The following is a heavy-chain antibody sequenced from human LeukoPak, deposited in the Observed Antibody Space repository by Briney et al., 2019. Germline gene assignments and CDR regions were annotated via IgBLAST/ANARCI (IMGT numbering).Heavy chain of an antibody. CDR2: ISSNSNYI. CDR3: ARDLDYFDTGDDPNNY. J-gene: IGHJ4*02. CDR1: GFTFSSYN. V-gene: IGHV3-21*01. Sequence: PGGSLRLSCAASGFTFSSYNMNWVRQAPGKGLEWVSSISSNSNYIYYADSVKGRFTISRDNANNSLYLQMNSLRAEDTAVYYCARDLDYFDTGDDPNNYWGQGTLVTVSS. D-gene: IGHD3-22*01.